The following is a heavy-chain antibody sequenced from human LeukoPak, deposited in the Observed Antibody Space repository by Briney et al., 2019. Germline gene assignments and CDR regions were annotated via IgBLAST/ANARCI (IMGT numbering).Heavy chain of an antibody. CDR3: ARVYYYYHYMDV. V-gene: IGHV4-39*07. CDR2: IYYSGST. Sequence: SETLSLTCTVSGGSISSSSYYWGWIRQPPGKGLEWVGSIYYSGSTYYNPSLKSRVTISVDTSKNQFSLKLSSVTAADTAVYHCARVYYYYHYMDVWGKGTTVTVS. CDR1: GGSISSSSYY. J-gene: IGHJ6*03.